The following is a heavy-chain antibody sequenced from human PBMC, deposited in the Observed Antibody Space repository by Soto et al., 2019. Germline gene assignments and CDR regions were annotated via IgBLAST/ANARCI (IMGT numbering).Heavy chain of an antibody. D-gene: IGHD3-22*01. J-gene: IGHJ4*02. V-gene: IGHV1-69*01. CDR2: IIPIFGTA. CDR3: ARAIKRRAYYYDRSGYYHFDY. Sequence: QVQLVQSGAEVKKPGSSVKVSCKASGGTFSSYAISWVRQAPGQGLEWMGGIIPIFGTANYAQKFQGRVTITADESTSTAYMELSSLRSEDTAVYYCARAIKRRAYYYDRSGYYHFDYWGQGTLVTVSS. CDR1: GGTFSSYA.